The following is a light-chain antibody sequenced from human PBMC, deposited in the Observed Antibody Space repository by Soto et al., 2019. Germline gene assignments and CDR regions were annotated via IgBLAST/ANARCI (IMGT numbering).Light chain of an antibody. Sequence: QSALTQPASVSGSPGQSITISCTGTSSDVGAYNHVSWYQQHPGKVPKLMIYDVSNRPSGVSNRFSGSKSGNTASLTISGLQAEDEADYYCSSYTSSSTVVFGGGTQLTVL. CDR1: SSDVGAYNH. J-gene: IGLJ2*01. CDR2: DVS. V-gene: IGLV2-14*01. CDR3: SSYTSSSTVV.